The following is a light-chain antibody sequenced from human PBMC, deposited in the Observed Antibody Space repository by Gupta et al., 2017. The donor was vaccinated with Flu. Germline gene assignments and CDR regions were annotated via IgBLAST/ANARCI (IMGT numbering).Light chain of an antibody. V-gene: IGLV2-14*01. CDR2: DVR. CDR3: SSYTSRSTLV. CDR1: SSNSGDYKN. Sequence: SSNSGDYKNVYWYQQRPGKAPKLVSYDVRNRPSGVSNRFSSSKYGNTSSMTSAELEAEDEADYYCSSYTSRSTLVFGGGTKVTVL. J-gene: IGLJ2*01.